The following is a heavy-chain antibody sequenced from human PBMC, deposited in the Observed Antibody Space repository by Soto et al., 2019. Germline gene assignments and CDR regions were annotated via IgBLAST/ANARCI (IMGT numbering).Heavy chain of an antibody. CDR1: GGSISSSSYY. V-gene: IGHV4-39*01. J-gene: IGHJ5*02. D-gene: IGHD3-9*01. CDR2: IYCIGST. CDR3: ARLGILTGYPSWFDP. Sequence: SETLALTCTVSGGSISSSSYYWGWIRQPPGKGLEWIGSIYCIGSTYSNPSLKSRITISVDTSKNQFSLKLSSVTAADTAVYYCARLGILTGYPSWFDPWGQGTLVTVSS.